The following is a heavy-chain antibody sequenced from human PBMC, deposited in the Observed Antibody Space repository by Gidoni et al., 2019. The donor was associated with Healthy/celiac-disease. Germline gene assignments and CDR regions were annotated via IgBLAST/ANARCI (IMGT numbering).Heavy chain of an antibody. Sequence: EVQLVESGGGLVQTGGSLRPSCPASGFTFSSYSMNWVRQAPGKGLEWVSSIRSSISYIGCADSVKGRFTISRDNAKNSLYLQMNSLRAEDTAVYYCARTYYDILTGYCPFDYWGQGTLVTVSS. CDR3: ARTYYDILTGYCPFDY. V-gene: IGHV3-21*01. D-gene: IGHD3-9*01. CDR1: GFTFSSYS. CDR2: IRSSISYI. J-gene: IGHJ4*02.